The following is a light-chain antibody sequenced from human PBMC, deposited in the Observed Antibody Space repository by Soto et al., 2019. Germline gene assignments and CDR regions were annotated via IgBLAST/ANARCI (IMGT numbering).Light chain of an antibody. Sequence: QSVLTQPPSASGTPGQRVTISCSGSTSNIGSNSVFWYQQLPGRAPKLLIYWSDHRPSGVPDRFSGSRSGTSGSLAISGLRSEDEGDYYCAVWDDRLSGRLFGGGTKLTVL. CDR3: AVWDDRLSGRL. CDR1: TSNIGSNS. J-gene: IGLJ3*02. V-gene: IGLV1-47*01. CDR2: WSD.